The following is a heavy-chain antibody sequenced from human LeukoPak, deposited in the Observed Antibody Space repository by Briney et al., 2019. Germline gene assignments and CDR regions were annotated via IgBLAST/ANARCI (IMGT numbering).Heavy chain of an antibody. J-gene: IGHJ4*02. Sequence: ASVKVSCKASAYTFTGYYMHWVRQAPGQGLEWMGWINPNSGGTNYAQNFQGRVTMTRDTSISTAYMELSRLRSDDTAVYYCARDMYYYDSSGSCDYWGQGTLVTVSS. CDR2: INPNSGGT. CDR1: AYTFTGYY. V-gene: IGHV1-2*02. D-gene: IGHD3-22*01. CDR3: ARDMYYYDSSGSCDY.